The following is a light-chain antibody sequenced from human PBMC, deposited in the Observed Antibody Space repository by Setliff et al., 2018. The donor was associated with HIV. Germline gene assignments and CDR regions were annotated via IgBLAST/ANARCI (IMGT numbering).Light chain of an antibody. CDR3: SSYAITNTLP. CDR1: TSDVGGYNY. V-gene: IGLV2-14*01. CDR2: EVK. Sequence: SALTQPASVSGSPGQSITISCTGTTSDVGGYNYVSWYQQHPGKAPKLIIYEVKNRPSGVSNRFSGSKSGNTAPLTISGLQAEDEADYYCSSYAITNTLPFGTGTKVTVL. J-gene: IGLJ1*01.